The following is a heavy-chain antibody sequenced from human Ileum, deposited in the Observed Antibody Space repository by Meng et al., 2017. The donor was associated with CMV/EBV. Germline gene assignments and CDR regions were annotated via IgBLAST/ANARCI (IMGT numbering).Heavy chain of an antibody. V-gene: IGHV1-2*02. Sequence: GESLKISCKASGYTFTDKYVHWVRQAPGQGLEWMGWINSNSGDTRNVPKFQGRVTMTRDTSTSTAYMELSRLKSDDTAVYYCVRDTGGNVFHFWGQGSMVTVSS. CDR1: GYTFTDKY. CDR2: INSNSGDT. J-gene: IGHJ3*01. CDR3: VRDTGGNVFHF.